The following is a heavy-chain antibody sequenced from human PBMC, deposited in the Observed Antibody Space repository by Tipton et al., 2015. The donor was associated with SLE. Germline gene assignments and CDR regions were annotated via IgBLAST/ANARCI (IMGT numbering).Heavy chain of an antibody. CDR3: ARQLGWGDPFAFDH. CDR2: ISYSGST. V-gene: IGHV4-59*08. D-gene: IGHD2-21*02. CDR1: DDSIRDYY. Sequence: TLSLTCSVSDDSIRDYYFNWIRQPPGKELEWIGYISYSGSTVYNPSLESRVTISIDTSKNQFSLNLSSVTAADTAVYYCARQLGWGDPFAFDHWGQGTLVTVSS. J-gene: IGHJ4*02.